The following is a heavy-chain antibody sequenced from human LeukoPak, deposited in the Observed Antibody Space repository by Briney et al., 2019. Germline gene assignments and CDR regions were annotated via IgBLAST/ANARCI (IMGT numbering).Heavy chain of an antibody. CDR2: IYYSGST. J-gene: IGHJ5*02. V-gene: IGHV4-39*01. Sequence: PGGSLRLSCAASGFTFSSYGMSWVRQAPGKGLEWIGSIYYSGSTYYNPSLKSRVTISVDTSKNQFSLKLSSVTAADTAVYYCARGGYYYDSRNWFDPWGQGTLVTVSS. CDR3: ARGGYYYDSRNWFDP. CDR1: GFTFSSYG. D-gene: IGHD3-22*01.